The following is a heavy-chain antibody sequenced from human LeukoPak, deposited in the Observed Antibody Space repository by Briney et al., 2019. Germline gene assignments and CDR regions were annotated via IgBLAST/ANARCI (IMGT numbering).Heavy chain of an antibody. D-gene: IGHD6-6*01. Sequence: SETLSLTCTVSGDSVSSSSNHWGWIRQPPGKGLEWIGNIYYTGSTYYNPSLKGRLNISIDTSENQFSLKLSSVTAADTAVYYCARDSHYSSSSLYYYYYMNVWGKGTTVTVSS. CDR2: IYYTGST. CDR1: GDSVSSSSNH. CDR3: ARDSHYSSSSLYYYYYMNV. V-gene: IGHV4-39*07. J-gene: IGHJ6*03.